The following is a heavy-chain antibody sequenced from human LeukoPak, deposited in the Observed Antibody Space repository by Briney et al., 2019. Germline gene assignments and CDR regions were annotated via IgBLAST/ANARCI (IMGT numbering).Heavy chain of an antibody. D-gene: IGHD3-10*01. J-gene: IGHJ2*01. CDR1: GFSVSTNY. CDR2: LYSGSTA. Sequence: GGSLRLSCAASGFSVSTNYMNWVRQAPGKGLEWVSILYSGSTAYYTDSVKGRFTISRDNSRNTLYLHMTNLRAEDTAVYYCARVGDHYHWYLDLWGRGSLLTVSS. V-gene: IGHV3-53*01. CDR3: ARVGDHYHWYLDL.